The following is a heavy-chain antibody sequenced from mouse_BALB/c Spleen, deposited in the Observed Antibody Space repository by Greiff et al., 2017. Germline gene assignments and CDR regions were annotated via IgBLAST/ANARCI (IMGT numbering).Heavy chain of an antibody. CDR3: ARGNYRYAWFAY. V-gene: IGHV5-4*02. CDR1: GFTFSDYY. CDR2: ISDGGSYT. J-gene: IGHJ3*01. D-gene: IGHD2-14*01. Sequence: VQLQQSGGGLVKPGGSLKLSCAASGFTFSDYYMYWVRQTPEKRLEWVATISDGGSYTYYPDSVKGRFTISRDNAKNNLYLQMSSLKSEDTAMYYCARGNYRYAWFAYWGQGTLVTVSA.